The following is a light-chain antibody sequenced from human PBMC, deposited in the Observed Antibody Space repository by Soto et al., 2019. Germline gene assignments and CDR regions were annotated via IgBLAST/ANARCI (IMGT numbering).Light chain of an antibody. Sequence: DVQITQSPSALAASAGHRVTITFPSSENIKNWLAWYQQTPGKAPKVLISDASRLETGVPSRFSGSGYGTDFTLTITSLQPDDFGTYHCKQYDVHPKTFGKGTKVDIK. CDR2: DAS. CDR3: KQYDVHPKT. CDR1: ENIKNW. J-gene: IGKJ1*01. V-gene: IGKV1-5*01.